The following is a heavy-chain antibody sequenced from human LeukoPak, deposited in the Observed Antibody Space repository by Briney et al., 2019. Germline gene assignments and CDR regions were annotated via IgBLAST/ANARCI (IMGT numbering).Heavy chain of an antibody. J-gene: IGHJ3*02. CDR3: AREGTYGSGSYGAFDI. D-gene: IGHD3-10*01. Sequence: SETLSPTCTVSGGSISSYYWSWIRQPPGKGLEWIGYIYYSGSTYYNPSLKSRVTISVDTSKNQFSLKLSSVTAADTAVYYCAREGTYGSGSYGAFDIWGQGTMVTVSS. CDR1: GGSISSYY. V-gene: IGHV4-59*12. CDR2: IYYSGST.